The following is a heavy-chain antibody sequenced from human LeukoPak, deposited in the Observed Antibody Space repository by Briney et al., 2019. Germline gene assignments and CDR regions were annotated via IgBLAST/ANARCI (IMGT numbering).Heavy chain of an antibody. J-gene: IGHJ3*02. CDR1: GFTFSSYA. CDR3: AKPVGSSGYFSRDAFDI. Sequence: GGSLRLSCAPSGFTFSSYALSWVRQAPGKGLEWVAVISGGGSGTYYADSVRGRFTISRDNSKNTVYLQMNSLRAEDTAIYYCAKPVGSSGYFSRDAFDIWGQGTMVTVSS. CDR2: ISGGGSGT. D-gene: IGHD3-22*01. V-gene: IGHV3-23*01.